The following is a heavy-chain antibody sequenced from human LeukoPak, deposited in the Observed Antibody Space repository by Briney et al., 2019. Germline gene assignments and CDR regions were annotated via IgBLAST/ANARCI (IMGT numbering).Heavy chain of an antibody. CDR1: GYAFTSYY. Sequence: ASVKVSCKASGYAFTSYYMHWVRQAPGQGLEWMGLINPTGDSTGYAQKFQGRATMTRDMSTSTVYMELSSLRSEDTAVYYCARGQDNWNYWGQGTLVTVSS. D-gene: IGHD1-20*01. CDR3: ARGQDNWNY. V-gene: IGHV1-46*01. CDR2: INPTGDST. J-gene: IGHJ4*02.